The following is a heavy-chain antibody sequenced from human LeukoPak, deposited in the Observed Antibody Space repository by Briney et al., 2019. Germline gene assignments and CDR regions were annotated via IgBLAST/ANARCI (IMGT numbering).Heavy chain of an antibody. V-gene: IGHV3-66*02. CDR1: GFTVSSNY. J-gene: IGHJ3*02. D-gene: IGHD2-2*02. CDR2: IYSGGST. Sequence: GGSLRLSCAASGFTVSSNYMSWVRQAPGKGLEWVSVIYSGGSTYYADSVKGRFTISRDNSKYTLYLQINSLRAEDTAVYYCARDVVVVPAAIASYDAFDIWGQGTMVTVSS. CDR3: ARDVVVVPAAIASYDAFDI.